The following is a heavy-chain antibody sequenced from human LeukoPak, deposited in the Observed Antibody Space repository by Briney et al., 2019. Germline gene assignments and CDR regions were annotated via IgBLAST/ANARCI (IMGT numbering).Heavy chain of an antibody. J-gene: IGHJ5*02. CDR3: VRDLDGSGSYHWFDP. Sequence: GGSLRLSCAASGFTFSSYWMHWVRQALGKGLVWVSRINSDGSSTSYADSVKGRFTISRDNAKNTLYLQMNSLRAEDTAVYYCVRDLDGSGSYHWFDPWGQGTLVTVSS. D-gene: IGHD3-10*01. CDR2: INSDGSST. V-gene: IGHV3-74*01. CDR1: GFTFSSYW.